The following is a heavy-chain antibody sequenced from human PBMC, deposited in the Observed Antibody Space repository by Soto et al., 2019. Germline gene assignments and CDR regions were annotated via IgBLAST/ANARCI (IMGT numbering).Heavy chain of an antibody. CDR2: IYYSGST. CDR1: GGSISSYY. CDR3: ASGNRDRYYYYYILV. J-gene: IGHJ6*03. Sequence: SETLSLTCTVSGGSISSYYWSWIRQPPGKGLEWIGYIYYSGSTNYNPSLKSRVTISVDTSKNQFSLKLSSATAADTAVYYCASGNRDRYYYYYILVSGKATTVTVPS. D-gene: IGHD1-1*01. V-gene: IGHV4-59*01.